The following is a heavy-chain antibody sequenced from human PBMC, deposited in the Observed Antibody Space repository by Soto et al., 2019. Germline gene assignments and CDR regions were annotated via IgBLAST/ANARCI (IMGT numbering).Heavy chain of an antibody. Sequence: GGSLRLSCAASGFTFSSYAMHWVRQAPGKGLEWVAVISYDGSNKYYADSVKGRFTISRDNSKNTLYLQMNSLRAEDTAVYYCARVVGGALDYWGKGTLVTVSS. CDR1: GFTFSSYA. CDR3: ARVVGGALDY. D-gene: IGHD3-16*01. CDR2: ISYDGSNK. J-gene: IGHJ4*02. V-gene: IGHV3-30-3*01.